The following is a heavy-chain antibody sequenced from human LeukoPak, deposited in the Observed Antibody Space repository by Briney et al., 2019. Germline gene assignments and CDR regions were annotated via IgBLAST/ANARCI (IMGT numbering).Heavy chain of an antibody. Sequence: ASVKVSCKASGGTFICYTISWVRQAPGQGLEWMGRIIPILGIANYAQKFQGRVTITADKSTSTAYMELSSLRSEDTAVYYCARDYGSGSYPAFDIWGQGTMVTVSS. CDR2: IIPILGIA. CDR3: ARDYGSGSYPAFDI. V-gene: IGHV1-69*04. D-gene: IGHD3-10*01. J-gene: IGHJ3*02. CDR1: GGTFICYT.